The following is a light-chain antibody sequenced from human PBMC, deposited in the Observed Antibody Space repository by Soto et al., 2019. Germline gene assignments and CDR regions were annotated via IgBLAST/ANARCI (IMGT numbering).Light chain of an antibody. Sequence: DIQMTQTPSTLSASVGDRFTINCRASQNVNDYLSWYQQKPGKVPKVLXYQASSLESGVPSRFRGSGSGTEFTLTISSVQPDDFATYYCQHYNSYPSTFGQGTRLEIK. CDR1: QNVNDY. V-gene: IGKV1-5*03. CDR3: QHYNSYPST. J-gene: IGKJ5*01. CDR2: QAS.